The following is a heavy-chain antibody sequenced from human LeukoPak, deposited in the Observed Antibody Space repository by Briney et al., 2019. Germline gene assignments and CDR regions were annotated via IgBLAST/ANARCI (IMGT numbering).Heavy chain of an antibody. CDR2: IIPIFGTA. D-gene: IGHD2-2*01. J-gene: IGHJ5*02. Sequence: ASVKVSCKAPGGTFSSYAISWVRQAPGQGLEWMGGIIPIFGTANYAQKFQGRVTITTDESTSTAYMELSSLRSEDTAVYYCARARDIVVVPAAPWDWFDPWGQGTLVTVSS. CDR1: GGTFSSYA. V-gene: IGHV1-69*05. CDR3: ARARDIVVVPAAPWDWFDP.